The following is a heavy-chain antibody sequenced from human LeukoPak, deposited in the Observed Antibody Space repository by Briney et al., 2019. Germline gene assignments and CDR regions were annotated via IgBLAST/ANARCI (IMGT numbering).Heavy chain of an antibody. CDR2: IYYTGGT. CDR1: GGSIGSNY. D-gene: IGHD6-19*01. CDR3: AKYGNSGWVIDN. Sequence: PSETLSLTCTVSGGSIGSNYWTWIRQPPGKGLEYIGYIYYTGGTNYNPSLKSRVTISVDTSRNQFSLKLTSVTAADTAVYFCAKYGNSGWVIDNWGQGTLVTVSS. V-gene: IGHV4-59*08. J-gene: IGHJ4*02.